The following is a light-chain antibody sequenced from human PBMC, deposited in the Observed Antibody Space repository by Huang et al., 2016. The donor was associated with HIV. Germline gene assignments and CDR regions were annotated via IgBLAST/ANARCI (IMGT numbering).Light chain of an antibody. CDR2: GAS. CDR1: QSIKSN. J-gene: IGKJ1*01. CDR3: QQYDYWPPVT. V-gene: IGKV3-15*01. Sequence: IVMTQSPVTLSVSPGERAALSCRAGQSIKSNLAWYQQKPGQGPRHLIYGASTRATCVPARFSGSGSGTEFTLTINNLQSDDFAVYYCQQYDYWPPVTFGQGTKV.